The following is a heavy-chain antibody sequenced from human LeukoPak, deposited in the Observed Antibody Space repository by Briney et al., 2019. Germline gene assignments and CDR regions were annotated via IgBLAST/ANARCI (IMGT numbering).Heavy chain of an antibody. CDR2: IWYDGSNK. CDR1: GFTLSSHG. Sequence: GGALRPSCAASGFTLSSHGMDRGRQAPGKGLGGGAGIWYDGSNKYYADSVKGRFTISRDNSKNTLYLQMNSLRAEDTAVYYCARDKGYNYGYSMDYWGQGTLVTVSS. CDR3: ARDKGYNYGYSMDY. J-gene: IGHJ4*02. D-gene: IGHD5-18*01. V-gene: IGHV3-33*01.